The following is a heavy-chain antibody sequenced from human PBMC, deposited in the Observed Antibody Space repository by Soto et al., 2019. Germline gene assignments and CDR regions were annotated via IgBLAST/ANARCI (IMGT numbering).Heavy chain of an antibody. V-gene: IGHV5-51*01. CDR3: ARLLYSDGPLDY. CDR1: GNTFTSYG. CDR2: IFPGDSDT. J-gene: IGHJ4*02. D-gene: IGHD5-18*01. Sequence: PGESLEICCMRSGNTFTSYGIGWVRQVPGTGLEWMGIIFPGDSDTRYSPSFQGQVTMSADKSISTAYLHWSSLKASDTAIYYCARLLYSDGPLDYWGQGTMVTVSS.